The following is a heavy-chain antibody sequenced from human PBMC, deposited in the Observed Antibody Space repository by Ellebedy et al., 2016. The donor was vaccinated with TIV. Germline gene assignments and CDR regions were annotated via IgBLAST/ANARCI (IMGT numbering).Heavy chain of an antibody. CDR1: GGSFSGYY. CDR3: ARGVAARYFGSREKTQRNGLDV. V-gene: IGHV4-34*01. J-gene: IGHJ6*02. Sequence: MPSETLSLTCAVYGGSFSGYYWSWIRQPPGKGLAWIGEINHSGSTTYNPSLKGRVTISVDTSKNQFSLKLSSVTAADTAVYYCARGVAARYFGSREKTQRNGLDVWGQGTTVTVSS. D-gene: IGHD3-9*01. CDR2: INHSGST.